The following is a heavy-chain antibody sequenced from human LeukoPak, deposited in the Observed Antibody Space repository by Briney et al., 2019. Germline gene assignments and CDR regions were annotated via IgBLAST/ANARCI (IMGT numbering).Heavy chain of an antibody. Sequence: SQTLSLTCAIFGDSVSSNSVAWNWIRQSPSRGLEWLGRTYYKSKWYNGYAVSVKSRITINPDTSKNQFALQLNSVTPEDTAVYYCARERRDGYNFDYWGQGTLVTVSS. CDR2: TYYKSKWYN. CDR3: ARERRDGYNFDY. V-gene: IGHV6-1*01. CDR1: GDSVSSNSVA. D-gene: IGHD5-24*01. J-gene: IGHJ4*02.